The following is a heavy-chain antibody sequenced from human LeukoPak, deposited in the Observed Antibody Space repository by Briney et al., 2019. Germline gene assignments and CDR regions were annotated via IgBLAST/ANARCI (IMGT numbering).Heavy chain of an antibody. CDR3: AKGRSGCYEGLDY. Sequence: PGGSLRLSCTASGFTFSTYAMTWVRQAPGKGLEWVSVISHGGDSAWYADSVKGRFTISRDNSKSTLFLQMNSLSADDTAIYYCAKGRSGCYEGLDYWGQGILVTVSS. CDR1: GFTFSTYA. V-gene: IGHV3-23*01. D-gene: IGHD6-19*01. CDR2: ISHGGDSA. J-gene: IGHJ4*02.